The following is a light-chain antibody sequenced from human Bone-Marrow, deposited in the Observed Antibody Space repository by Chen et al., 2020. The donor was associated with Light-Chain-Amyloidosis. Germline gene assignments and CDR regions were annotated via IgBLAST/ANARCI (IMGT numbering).Light chain of an antibody. V-gene: IGKV1-33*01. J-gene: IGKJ3*01. CDR1: QDISDY. Sequence: DIQMTQSPSSLSASIGDRVTITCQASQDISDYLNWYQQQPGKAPKLLIYDASKLENGVPSRFSGSGSGSDFSCTISSLQPEDFATYYCQQFDEFPFTFGPGTKVDRK. CDR2: DAS. CDR3: QQFDEFPFT.